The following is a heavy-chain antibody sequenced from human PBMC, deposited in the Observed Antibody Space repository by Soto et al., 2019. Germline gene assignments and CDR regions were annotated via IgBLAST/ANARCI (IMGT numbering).Heavy chain of an antibody. J-gene: IGHJ6*02. CDR3: ARDLGFGMDL. Sequence: QMQLQESGPGLVRPSQTLSLSCTVSGGPIGSGNYYWNWIRQHRGKGLEWIGNIYNSGSIAYNPSLKSRVTISPDTTKTEFSANLSSVTASDTAVYFWARDLGFGMDLWGHGTTVIVSS. V-gene: IGHV4-31*03. CDR1: GGPIGSGNYY. CDR2: IYNSGSI.